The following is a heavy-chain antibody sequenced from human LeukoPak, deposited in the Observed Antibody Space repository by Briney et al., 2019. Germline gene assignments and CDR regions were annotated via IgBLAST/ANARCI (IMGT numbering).Heavy chain of an antibody. CDR3: ARAWSDDAFDI. Sequence: GGSLRLSCATSGFSFSSYDMHWVRQATGKGLEWVSAIGTAGDTYYPGSVKGRFTISRENAKNSLYLQMNSLRAGDTAVYYCARAWSDDAFDIWGQGTMVTVSS. CDR2: IGTAGDT. J-gene: IGHJ3*02. D-gene: IGHD2-8*02. V-gene: IGHV3-13*01. CDR1: GFSFSSYD.